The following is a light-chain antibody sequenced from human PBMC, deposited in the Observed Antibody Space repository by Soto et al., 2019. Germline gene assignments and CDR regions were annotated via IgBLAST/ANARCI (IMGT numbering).Light chain of an antibody. CDR3: QQYNSYRT. CDR1: RNVSIY. J-gene: IGKJ4*01. CDR2: ATS. V-gene: IGKV1-5*01. Sequence: EIPLTQSPSSLAASVGDRLTLTCRASRNVSIYLNWYQHKPGKGPTLLIHATSNLESGVPSRFSGSGSGTEFTLTISSLQPDDFATYYCQQYNSYRTFGGGTKVDIK.